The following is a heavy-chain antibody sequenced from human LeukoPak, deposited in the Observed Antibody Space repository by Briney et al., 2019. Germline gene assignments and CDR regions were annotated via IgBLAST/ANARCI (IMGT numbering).Heavy chain of an antibody. J-gene: IGHJ4*02. CDR1: GGSISSSSYY. CDR3: ARSGYCNSNRCYRYYFDY. Sequence: SETLSLTCTVSGGSISSSSYYRGWIRQPPGKGLEWIGSIFYSGNTYSNPSLKSRVTISVDTSKNQFSLKLSSVTAADTAVYYCARSGYCNSNRCYRYYFDYWGQGTLVTVSS. V-gene: IGHV4-39*01. CDR2: IFYSGNT. D-gene: IGHD2-2*01.